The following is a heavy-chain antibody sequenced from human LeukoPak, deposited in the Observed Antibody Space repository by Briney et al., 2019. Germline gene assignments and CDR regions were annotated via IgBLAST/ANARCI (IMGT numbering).Heavy chain of an antibody. D-gene: IGHD2-21*02. CDR3: ARGFQCHGDCYFDAIDI. V-gene: IGHV4-59*01. Sequence: SETLSLTCTVSGGSISSYYWNWIRQPPGKGLEWIGYIYYSGSTNYNPSLKSRVTISVDTSKNQFSLKLSSVTAADTAVYYCARGFQCHGDCYFDAIDIWGQGTLVIVSS. J-gene: IGHJ3*02. CDR2: IYYSGST. CDR1: GGSISSYY.